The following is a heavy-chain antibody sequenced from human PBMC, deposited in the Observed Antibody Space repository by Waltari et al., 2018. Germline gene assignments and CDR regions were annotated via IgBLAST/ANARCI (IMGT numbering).Heavy chain of an antibody. CDR3: ARDRGRGLYLDT. J-gene: IGHJ4*02. V-gene: IGHV4-4*02. CDR2: VLGSGRT. D-gene: IGHD2-15*01. CDR1: GESRNYW. Sequence: QFQESGPGLVNPSGALSIICAALGESRNYWWSWVRQPPGKGLEWIGQVLGSGRTNYNPSFASRVTISLDTSTHQFALKMTSATAADTALYYCARDRGRGLYLDTWGQGILVTVSP.